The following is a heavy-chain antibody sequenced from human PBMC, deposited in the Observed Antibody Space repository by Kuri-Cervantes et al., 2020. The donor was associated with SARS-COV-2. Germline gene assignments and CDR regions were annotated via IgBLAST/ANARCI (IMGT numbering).Heavy chain of an antibody. V-gene: IGHV4-39*01. Sequence: SETLSPPLTVSGGSISRSSYYWGWTRPPPGKGLEGIVSIYYSGSTYYHPSLKSRVTISVDTSKNQFSLKLRSVTAAATAVYYWAREYNWNEFDYWGQGTLVTVSS. CDR2: IYYSGST. J-gene: IGHJ4*02. D-gene: IGHD1-20*01. CDR1: GGSISRSSYY. CDR3: AREYNWNEFDY.